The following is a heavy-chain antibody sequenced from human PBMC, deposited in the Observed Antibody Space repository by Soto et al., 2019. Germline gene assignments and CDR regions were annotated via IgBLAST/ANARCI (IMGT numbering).Heavy chain of an antibody. J-gene: IGHJ3*01. CDR1: GYTFTDYY. CDR2: INPHSSGA. Sequence: QVHLVQSGAEVKEPGASVKVSCKASGYTFTDYYIHWVRQAPGQGLEWMGWINPHSSGANIAQKFEGWVTLTRDTSVRTVYMEMGWLKSNDTAVYYCTRDYYDGSASYGFDLWGQGTLVTVSS. CDR3: TRDYYDGSASYGFDL. D-gene: IGHD3-22*01. V-gene: IGHV1-2*04.